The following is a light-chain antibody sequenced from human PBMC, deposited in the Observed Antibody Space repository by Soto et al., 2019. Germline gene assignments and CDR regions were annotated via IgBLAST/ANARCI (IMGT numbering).Light chain of an antibody. V-gene: IGLV2-14*01. CDR2: DVS. CDR3: SSYTSSTTVV. Sequence: QSALTQPASVSGSPGQSITISCTGTSSDVGGYNYVSWYQQNPGKVPKLMIYDVSNRPPGVSNRFSGSKSGNTASLTISGLQAEDEADYYCSSYTSSTTVVFGGGTQLTVL. J-gene: IGLJ2*01. CDR1: SSDVGGYNY.